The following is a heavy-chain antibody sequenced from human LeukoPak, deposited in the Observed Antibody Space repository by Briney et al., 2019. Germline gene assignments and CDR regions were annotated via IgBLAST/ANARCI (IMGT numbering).Heavy chain of an antibody. D-gene: IGHD3-10*01. V-gene: IGHV4-59*01. CDR3: AREVYDSGSYYGVFDP. CDR2: IHYSGNT. Sequence: PSETLSLTCSVSGGSITSSYWSWIRQPPGKGLEWIGYIHYSGNTNYNPSLKSRVTMSRDTSKSQFSLKLSSVTAADTAVYYCAREVYDSGSYYGVFDPWGQGTLVTVSS. J-gene: IGHJ5*02. CDR1: GGSITSSY.